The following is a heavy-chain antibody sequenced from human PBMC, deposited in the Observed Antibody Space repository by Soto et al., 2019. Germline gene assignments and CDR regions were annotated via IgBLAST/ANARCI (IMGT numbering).Heavy chain of an antibody. V-gene: IGHV3-30*18. CDR3: AKDLLGPGRAYGMDV. J-gene: IGHJ6*02. Sequence: QVQLVESGGGVVQPGRSLRLSCAASGFTFSSYGMHWVRQAPGKGLEWVAVISYDGSNKYYADSVKGRFTISRDNSKNTLYLQVNSLGAEDTAVYYCAKDLLGPGRAYGMDVWGQGTTVTVSS. D-gene: IGHD7-27*01. CDR2: ISYDGSNK. CDR1: GFTFSSYG.